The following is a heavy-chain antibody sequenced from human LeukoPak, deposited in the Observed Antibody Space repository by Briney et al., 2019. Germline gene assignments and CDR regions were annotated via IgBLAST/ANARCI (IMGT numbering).Heavy chain of an antibody. D-gene: IGHD6-13*01. CDR2: ISTGSSYI. V-gene: IGHV3-21*01. Sequence: PGGSLRLSCAVSGFNLSAYSMNWVRQAPGKGLEWVSSISTGSSYIYYAESVKGRFTISRDNAKNSLYLQMNSLRAEDTAVYYCARESSSWHYFDYWGQGTLVTVSS. CDR1: GFNLSAYS. CDR3: ARESSSWHYFDY. J-gene: IGHJ4*02.